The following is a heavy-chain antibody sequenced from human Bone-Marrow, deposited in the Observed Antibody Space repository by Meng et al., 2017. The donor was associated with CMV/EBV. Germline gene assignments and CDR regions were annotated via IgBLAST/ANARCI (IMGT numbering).Heavy chain of an antibody. CDR1: GYTFTSYG. D-gene: IGHD6-13*01. J-gene: IGHJ4*02. CDR3: AAAAGSPLNY. V-gene: IGHV1-46*01. CDR2: INPSGGST. Sequence: ASVKVSCKASGYTFTSYGISWVRQAPGQGLEWMGIINPSGGSTSYAQKFQGRVTMTRDTSTSTVYMELSSLRSEDTAVYYCAAAAGSPLNYWGQGTLVTVSS.